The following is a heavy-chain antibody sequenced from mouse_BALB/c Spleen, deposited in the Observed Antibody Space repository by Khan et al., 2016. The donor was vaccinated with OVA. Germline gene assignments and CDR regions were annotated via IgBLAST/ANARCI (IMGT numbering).Heavy chain of an antibody. CDR2: IWSGGST. Sequence: VQLQESGPGLVQPSQSLSITCTVSGFSLTTYGVHWVRQSPGKGLEWLGVIWSGGSTDYNAAFISRLSISKDNSKSQVFFKMNSLQANDTAIYYCVRNDDYDEGLAYWGQGTLVIVSA. V-gene: IGHV2-2*02. D-gene: IGHD2-4*01. J-gene: IGHJ3*01. CDR3: VRNDDYDEGLAY. CDR1: GFSLTTYG.